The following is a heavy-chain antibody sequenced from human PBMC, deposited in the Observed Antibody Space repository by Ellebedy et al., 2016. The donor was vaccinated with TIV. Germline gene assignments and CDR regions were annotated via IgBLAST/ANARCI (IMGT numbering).Heavy chain of an antibody. Sequence: GGSLRLSCAASGFSFSTYAMHWVRQIPGKGLEWVAVKSFAQSYEYYADSLKGRFTISRDNAKNTLYLHMNSLRSEDTALYYCARPHNSYGYLYFLDLWGQGTLVTVSS. CDR3: ARPHNSYGYLYFLDL. CDR2: KSFAQSYE. CDR1: GFSFSTYA. J-gene: IGHJ4*02. D-gene: IGHD5-18*01. V-gene: IGHV3-30*04.